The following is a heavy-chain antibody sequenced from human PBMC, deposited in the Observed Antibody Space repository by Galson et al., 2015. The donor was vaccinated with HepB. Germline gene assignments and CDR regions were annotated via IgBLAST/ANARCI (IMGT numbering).Heavy chain of an antibody. CDR1: GYSFTTNW. V-gene: IGHV5-51*03. D-gene: IGHD1-14*01. CDR3: ARLIKGSTYNTSHWYFDL. J-gene: IGHJ2*01. Sequence: QSGAEVKKPGESLKISCKGSGYSFTTNWIGWVRQMPGKGLEWIGIIYPGDSDTRYSPSFQGHVTVSVDKSISTAYLQWSSLKASDTATFYCARLIKGSTYNTSHWYFDLWGRGTLVTVSS. CDR2: IYPGDSDT.